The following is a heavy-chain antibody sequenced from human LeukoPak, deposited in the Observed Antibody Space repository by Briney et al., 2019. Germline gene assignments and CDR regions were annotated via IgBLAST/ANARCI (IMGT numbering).Heavy chain of an antibody. Sequence: GASVKVSCKASGYTFTSYGISWVRQAPGQGLEWMGWISAYNGNTNYAQKLQGRVTMTTDTSTSTAYMELRSLRSDDTAVYYCAGDCSSTSCYTLTFDYWGQGTLVTVSS. CDR3: AGDCSSTSCYTLTFDY. CDR1: GYTFTSYG. J-gene: IGHJ4*02. D-gene: IGHD2-2*02. CDR2: ISAYNGNT. V-gene: IGHV1-18*01.